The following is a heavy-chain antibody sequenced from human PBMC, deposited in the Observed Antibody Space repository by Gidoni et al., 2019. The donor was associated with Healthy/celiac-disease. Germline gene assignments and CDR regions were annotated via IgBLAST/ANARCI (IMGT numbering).Heavy chain of an antibody. D-gene: IGHD2-15*01. CDR2: IYPGDSDT. Sequence: EVQLVQSGGEVKKPGESLKISCTGSGYSFTNSWIGWVRQIPGKGLEWMGIIYPGDSDTRYSPSFQGQVTISADKSISTAYLQWRSLKASDTAMYYCARQPTVVKIDYWGQGTLVTVSS. CDR3: ARQPTVVKIDY. CDR1: GYSFTNSW. J-gene: IGHJ4*02. V-gene: IGHV5-51*01.